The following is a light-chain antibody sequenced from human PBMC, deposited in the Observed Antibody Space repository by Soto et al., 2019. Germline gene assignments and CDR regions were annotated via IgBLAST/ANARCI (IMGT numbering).Light chain of an antibody. CDR1: QSVSSTY. CDR3: QLYGSSPLFT. CDR2: GAS. V-gene: IGKV3-20*01. J-gene: IGKJ3*01. Sequence: EIVLTQSPDTLSLSPGERATLSCRASQSVSSTYLAWFQQKPGQTPRLLISGASSRATGIPERFSGSGSGTAFTLTISRLETEDFAVYWCQLYGSSPLFTFGPGTKVDIK.